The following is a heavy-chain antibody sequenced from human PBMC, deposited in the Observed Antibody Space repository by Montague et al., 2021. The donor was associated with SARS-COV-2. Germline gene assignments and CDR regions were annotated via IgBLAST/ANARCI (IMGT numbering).Heavy chain of an antibody. CDR3: AHRPPYYSISGACDVGCFDY. Sequence: PALVKPTQTLTLTCTFSGFSLTSSGVAVGWIRQPPGKALEWLALIYWDDTKHYNPSLKTRLTATQDTSKDQVVLTLTNVDPVDTATYYCAHRPPYYSISGACDVGCFDYWGQGALVTVSS. J-gene: IGHJ4*02. CDR1: GFSLTSSGVA. V-gene: IGHV2-5*02. D-gene: IGHD3-10*01. CDR2: IYWDDTK.